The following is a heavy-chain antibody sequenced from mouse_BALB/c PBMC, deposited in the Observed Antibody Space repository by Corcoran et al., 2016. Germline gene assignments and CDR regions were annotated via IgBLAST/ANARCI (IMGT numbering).Heavy chain of an antibody. D-gene: IGHD2-1*01. V-gene: IGHV14-3*02. CDR1: GFNIKDTY. CDR3: ASRDYGNYLAWFLT. CDR2: IDPANGNT. J-gene: IGHJ3*01. Sequence: EVQLQQSGAELVKPGASVKLSCTASGFNIKDTYMHWVKQRPEQGLEWIGRIDPANGNTKYDPKFQGKATITADTSSNTAYLQLSSLTSEDTAVYYCASRDYGNYLAWFLTGAKGLWSLSLQ.